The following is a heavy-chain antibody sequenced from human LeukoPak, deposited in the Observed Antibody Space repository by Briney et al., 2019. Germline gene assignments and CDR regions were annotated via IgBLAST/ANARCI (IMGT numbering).Heavy chain of an antibody. J-gene: IGHJ5*02. V-gene: IGHV3-30*04. CDR2: ISYDGSNK. D-gene: IGHD4-17*01. Sequence: GRSLRLSCAASGFTFSSYAMHWVRQAPGKGLEWVAVISYDGSNKYYADSVKGRFTISRDNSKNTLYLRMNSLRAEDTAVYHCARDPASYGDPSAWFDPWGQGTLVTVSS. CDR1: GFTFSSYA. CDR3: ARDPASYGDPSAWFDP.